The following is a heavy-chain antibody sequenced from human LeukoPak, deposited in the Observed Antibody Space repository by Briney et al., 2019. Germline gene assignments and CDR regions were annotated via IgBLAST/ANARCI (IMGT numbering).Heavy chain of an antibody. V-gene: IGHV4-34*01. CDR3: ARGGYSSGSIFYYYCGMDV. CDR2: INHSGST. D-gene: IGHD6-19*01. CDR1: GGSFSGYY. Sequence: SETLSLTCAVYGGSFSGYYWSWIRQPPGKGLEWIGGINHSGSTNYNPSLKSRVTISVDTSKNQFSLKLSSVAAADTAVYYCARGGYSSGSIFYYYCGMDVWGKGTTVTVSS. J-gene: IGHJ6*04.